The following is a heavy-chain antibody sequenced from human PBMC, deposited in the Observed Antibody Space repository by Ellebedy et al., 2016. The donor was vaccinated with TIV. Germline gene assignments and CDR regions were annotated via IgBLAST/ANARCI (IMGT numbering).Heavy chain of an antibody. Sequence: GESLKISCAGSGFTFSDYYMSWVRQAPGKGLEWIAYISTNGAIIAYADSVKGRFTISRDNAKNSLYLQMNSLRDEDTAVYHCVRRAVDFWGPGTLVTVSS. J-gene: IGHJ4*02. V-gene: IGHV3-11*04. CDR2: ISTNGAII. CDR1: GFTFSDYY. CDR3: VRRAVDF.